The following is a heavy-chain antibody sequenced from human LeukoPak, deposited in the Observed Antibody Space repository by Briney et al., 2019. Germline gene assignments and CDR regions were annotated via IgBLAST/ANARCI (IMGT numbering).Heavy chain of an antibody. V-gene: IGHV3-21*01. J-gene: IGHJ6*02. CDR3: GRGGKEASYSLGLGV. CDR1: GFDFSNYA. D-gene: IGHD1-26*01. Sequence: GGSLRLSCAASGFDFSNYATTWVRQAPGKGLEWVSSISSTNTYIYYADSVKGRFTVSRDNAKNSVSLQMDSLRADDTALYFGGRGGKEASYSLGLGVWGLGPAFPSSS. CDR2: ISSTNTYI.